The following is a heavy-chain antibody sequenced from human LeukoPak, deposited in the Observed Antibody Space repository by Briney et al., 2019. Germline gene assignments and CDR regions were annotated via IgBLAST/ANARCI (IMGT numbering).Heavy chain of an antibody. CDR3: ASQFLLPFDY. D-gene: IGHD3-22*01. CDR2: TIPILDIA. Sequence: ASVKVSCKAPGDTFGSYAISWVRQAHGQGLEWMGRTIPILDIAKYAQKFQGRLTITADTSTSTAYMQLTNLRSDDTAVCYCASQFLLPFDYWGRGTLVTVSS. V-gene: IGHV1-69*04. CDR1: GDTFGSYA. J-gene: IGHJ4*02.